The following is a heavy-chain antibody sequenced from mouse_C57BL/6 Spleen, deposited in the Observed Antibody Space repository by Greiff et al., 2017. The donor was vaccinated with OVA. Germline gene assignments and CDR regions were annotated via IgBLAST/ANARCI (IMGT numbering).Heavy chain of an antibody. V-gene: IGHV14-3*01. CDR1: GFNIKNTY. Sequence: LQQSVAELVRPGASVKLSCTASGFNIKNTYMHWVKQRPEQGLEWIGRIDPANGNTKYAPKFQGTATITADTSSNTAYLQLSSLTSEDTAIYYCASPYYGSSYDYAMDYWGQGTSVTVSS. J-gene: IGHJ4*01. D-gene: IGHD1-1*01. CDR3: ASPYYGSSYDYAMDY. CDR2: IDPANGNT.